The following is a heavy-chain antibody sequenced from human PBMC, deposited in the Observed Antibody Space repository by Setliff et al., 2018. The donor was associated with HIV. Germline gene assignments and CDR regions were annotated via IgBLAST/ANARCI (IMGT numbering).Heavy chain of an antibody. J-gene: IGHJ6*03. V-gene: IGHV4-4*07. CDR1: GGSISSYY. CDR3: ARGVRGTQVLATIGGEDYFYYYMDI. Sequence: PSETLSLTCTVSGGSISSYYWNWLRQPAGKGLEWIGRFFPGGSTNYNPSLNSRVSMSVDTPNNQFSLKLTSMTAADTAVYYCARGVRGTQVLATIGGEDYFYYYMDIWGKGTTVTVSS. CDR2: FFPGGST. D-gene: IGHD5-12*01.